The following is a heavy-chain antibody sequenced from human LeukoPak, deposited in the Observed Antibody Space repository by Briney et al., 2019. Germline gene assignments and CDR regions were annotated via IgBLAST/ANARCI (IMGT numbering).Heavy chain of an antibody. CDR2: IRYDGSDK. D-gene: IGHD2-15*01. CDR1: GFTFSSYW. Sequence: GGSLRLSCAASGFTFSSYWMHWVRQAPGKGLEWVAFIRYDGSDKFYVDSVKGRFTTSRDNSKDTLYLQMSRLRVEDTAVYYCAKDLDCSGGTCHKAFDCWGQGTLVTVSS. V-gene: IGHV3-30*02. J-gene: IGHJ4*02. CDR3: AKDLDCSGGTCHKAFDC.